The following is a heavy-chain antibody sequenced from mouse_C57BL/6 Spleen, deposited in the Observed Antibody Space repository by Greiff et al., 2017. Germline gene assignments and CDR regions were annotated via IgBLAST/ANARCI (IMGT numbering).Heavy chain of an antibody. J-gene: IGHJ1*03. Sequence: VQLQQSGAELMKPGASVKLSCKATGYTFTGYWIEWVKQRPGHGLEWIGEILPGSGSTNYNEKFKGKATFTADTSSNTAYMQLSSLTTEDSAIXYCARRYYYGSSPYWYFDVWGTGTTVTVSS. D-gene: IGHD1-1*01. CDR1: GYTFTGYW. CDR3: ARRYYYGSSPYWYFDV. CDR2: ILPGSGST. V-gene: IGHV1-9*01.